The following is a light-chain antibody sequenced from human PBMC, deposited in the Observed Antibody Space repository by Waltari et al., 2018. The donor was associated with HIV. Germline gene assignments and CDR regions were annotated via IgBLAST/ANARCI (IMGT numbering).Light chain of an antibody. Sequence: QSALTQPASVSGSPGQSNTIPCSGTSRDGGGYRYVSWYQQHPGKAPKPVIFDVSNRPSGVSNRVSASRSGNTASLTISGLQTEDEGEYFCSAYARSAAHVIFGGGTKLTVL. CDR3: SAYARSAAHVI. J-gene: IGLJ2*01. CDR1: SRDGGGYRY. V-gene: IGLV2-14*03. CDR2: DVS.